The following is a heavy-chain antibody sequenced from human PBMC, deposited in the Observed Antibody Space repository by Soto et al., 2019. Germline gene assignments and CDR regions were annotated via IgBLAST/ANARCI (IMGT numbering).Heavy chain of an antibody. D-gene: IGHD2-15*01. Sequence: PGESLKISCKGSGYSFTSYWIGWVRQMPGKGLEWMGIIYPGDSDTRYSPSFQGQVTISADKSISTAYLQWSSLKASDTAMYYCARQLVVVVAATRYYYYYMDVWGKGTTVTVSS. V-gene: IGHV5-51*01. J-gene: IGHJ6*03. CDR1: GYSFTSYW. CDR2: IYPGDSDT. CDR3: ARQLVVVVAATRYYYYYMDV.